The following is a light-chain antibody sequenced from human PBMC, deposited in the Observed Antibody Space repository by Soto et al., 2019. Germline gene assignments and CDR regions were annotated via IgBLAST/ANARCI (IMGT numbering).Light chain of an antibody. Sequence: DIELTQYPSSLSASVGDRATITCRASQGIRSYLAWYQQKPGEIPKLLIYAASTLESGIPPRFSGSGSGTEFTLTINNLQPEDVATYYCQRYYNAPFTFGEGTKVEIK. CDR3: QRYYNAPFT. J-gene: IGKJ4*01. CDR2: AAS. V-gene: IGKV1-27*01. CDR1: QGIRSY.